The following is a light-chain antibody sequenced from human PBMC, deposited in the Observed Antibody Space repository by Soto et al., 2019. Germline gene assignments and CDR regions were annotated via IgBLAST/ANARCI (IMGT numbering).Light chain of an antibody. J-gene: IGKJ1*01. CDR1: QSVSSY. CDR2: DAS. V-gene: IGKV3-11*01. Sequence: VMTQSPATLSVSPGERAPLSCRASQSVSSYLAWYQQKPGQAPRLLIYDASNRATGIPARFSGSGSGTDFTLTISSLEPEDFAVYYCQQRSNWPPWTFGQGTKVDIK. CDR3: QQRSNWPPWT.